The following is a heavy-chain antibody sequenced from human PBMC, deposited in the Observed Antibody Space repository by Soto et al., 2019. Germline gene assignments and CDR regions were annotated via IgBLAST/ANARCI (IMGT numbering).Heavy chain of an antibody. CDR1: GFTFNNYA. CDR3: AKGRGGSGSLTPRVDF. Sequence: EVQLLESGGGLVQPGGSLRLSCAASGFTFNNYAMNWVRQAPGKGLEWVSAISGGGDTTSYAESVKGRFTVSRDGSKNTPYLQMSSLRAEDTALYYCAKGRGGSGSLTPRVDFWGQGTLVTVSS. CDR2: ISGGGDTT. D-gene: IGHD3-10*01. V-gene: IGHV3-23*01. J-gene: IGHJ4*02.